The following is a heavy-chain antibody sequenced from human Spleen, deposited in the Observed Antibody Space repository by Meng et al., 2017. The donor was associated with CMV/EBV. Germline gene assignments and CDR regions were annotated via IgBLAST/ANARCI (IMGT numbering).Heavy chain of an antibody. Sequence: QVQLQQWGAGLLKPSATLSLPCAVYGGSFSGYYWSWIRQPPGKGLEWIGEINHSGSTNYNPSLKSRVTISVDTSKNQFSLKLSSVTAADTAVYYCARGRSGSYLDYWGQGTLVTVSS. CDR2: INHSGST. V-gene: IGHV4-34*01. CDR3: ARGRSGSYLDY. CDR1: GGSFSGYY. D-gene: IGHD3-10*01. J-gene: IGHJ4*02.